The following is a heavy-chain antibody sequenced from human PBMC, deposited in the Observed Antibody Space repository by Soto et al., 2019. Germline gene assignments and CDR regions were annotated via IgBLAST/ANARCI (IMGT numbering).Heavy chain of an antibody. J-gene: IGHJ4*02. Sequence: PGGSLRLSCAASGFTFSSYGMHWVRQAPGKGLEWVAVISYDGSNKYYADSVKGRFTISRDNSKNTLYLQMNSLRAEDTAVYYCAEALNIEYYYGSGRTLDYWGQGTLVTVSS. D-gene: IGHD3-10*01. CDR1: GFTFSSYG. V-gene: IGHV3-30*18. CDR3: AEALNIEYYYGSGRTLDY. CDR2: ISYDGSNK.